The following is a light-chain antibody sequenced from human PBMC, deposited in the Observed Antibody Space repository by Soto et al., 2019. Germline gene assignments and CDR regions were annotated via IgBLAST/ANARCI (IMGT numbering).Light chain of an antibody. V-gene: IGKV3-15*01. CDR2: GAS. Sequence: IVMTQSPSTLSVSPGERATLSCRASQSVSSNLAWYQQKPGQAPRLLIYGASTRATGIPARLSGGGSGTEFTLTISSLQSEDFAVYYCQQYNNLITFGQGTRLEIK. J-gene: IGKJ5*01. CDR1: QSVSSN. CDR3: QQYNNLIT.